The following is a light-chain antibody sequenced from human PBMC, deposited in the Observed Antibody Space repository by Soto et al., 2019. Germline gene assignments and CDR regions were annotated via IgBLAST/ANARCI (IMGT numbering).Light chain of an antibody. CDR2: AAS. CDR3: QQYNKWPPWT. Sequence: DIQMTQSPSSLSASVGDRVTITCRASQSIDNYLSWYQQIPGKAPKLLIYAASNLQRGVPSRFSGSGSGTEFTLTISNLQPDDFAVYFCQQYNKWPPWTFGHGTKVDIK. CDR1: QSIDNY. J-gene: IGKJ1*01. V-gene: IGKV1-39*01.